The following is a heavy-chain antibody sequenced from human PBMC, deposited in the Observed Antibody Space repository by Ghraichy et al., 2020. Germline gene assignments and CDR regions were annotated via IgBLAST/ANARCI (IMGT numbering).Heavy chain of an antibody. CDR1: GFTFSDYY. CDR3: ARDWNYYDSSGYYYERGFDY. J-gene: IGHJ4*02. CDR2: ISSSSSYT. Sequence: GESLNISCAASGFTFSDYYMSWIRQAPGKGLEWVSYISSSSSYTNYADSVKGRFTISRDNAKNSLYLQMNSLRAEDTAVYYCARDWNYYDSSGYYYERGFDYWGQGTLVTVSS. V-gene: IGHV3-11*06. D-gene: IGHD3-22*01.